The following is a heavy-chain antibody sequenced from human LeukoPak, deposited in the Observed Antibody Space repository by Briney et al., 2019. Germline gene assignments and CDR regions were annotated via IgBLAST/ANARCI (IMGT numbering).Heavy chain of an antibody. D-gene: IGHD2-15*01. CDR3: ATTYCSGGSCNRDAY. Sequence: SGTLSLTCAISGGSISNSNWWCWVRQPPGKGLEWIGEIYHSGSTNYNPSLKSRVTISVDKSKNQFSLKLSSVTAADTAVYYCATTYCSGGSCNRDAYWGQGTLVTDSS. CDR2: IYHSGST. CDR1: GGSISNSNW. J-gene: IGHJ4*02. V-gene: IGHV4-4*02.